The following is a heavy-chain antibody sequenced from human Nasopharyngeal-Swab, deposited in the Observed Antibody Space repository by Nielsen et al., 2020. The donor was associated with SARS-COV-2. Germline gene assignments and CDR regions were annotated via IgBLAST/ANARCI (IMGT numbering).Heavy chain of an antibody. CDR2: MNPNSGNT. V-gene: IGHV1-8*01. Sequence: WVRQAPGQGLAWLGWMNPNSGNTGYAQKFQGRVTMTRNTSISTAYMELSSRRSEDTAVYYCARGFIVATIFHYYYYMDVWGKGTTVTVSS. CDR3: ARGFIVATIFHYYYYMDV. J-gene: IGHJ6*03. D-gene: IGHD5-12*01.